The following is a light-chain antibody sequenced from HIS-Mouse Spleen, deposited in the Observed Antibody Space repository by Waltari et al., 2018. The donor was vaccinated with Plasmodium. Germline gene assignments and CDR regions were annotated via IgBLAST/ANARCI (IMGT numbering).Light chain of an antibody. Sequence: QSVLTQPPSVSGAPGQRVTISCTGSSSNIGAGYDVPWYQPLPGTAPKPLIYGNSNRPSGVPDRFSGSKSGTSASLAITGLQAEDEADYYCQSYDSSLSGWVFGGGTKLTVL. CDR3: QSYDSSLSGWV. CDR2: GNS. CDR1: SSNIGAGYD. J-gene: IGLJ3*02. V-gene: IGLV1-40*01.